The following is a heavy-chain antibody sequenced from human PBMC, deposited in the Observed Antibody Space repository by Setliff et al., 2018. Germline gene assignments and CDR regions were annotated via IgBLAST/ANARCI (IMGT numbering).Heavy chain of an antibody. CDR3: ASYYYGSGSYYPYFDY. J-gene: IGHJ4*02. CDR2: IKQDGSEK. V-gene: IGHV3-7*01. CDR1: GFTFSDYW. Sequence: PGGSLRLSCAASGFTFSDYWMSWVRQAPGKGLEWVANIKQDGSEKYYVDSVKGRFTISRDNAKNSLYLQMNSLRAEDTAVYYCASYYYGSGSYYPYFDYWGQGTLVTVSS. D-gene: IGHD3-10*01.